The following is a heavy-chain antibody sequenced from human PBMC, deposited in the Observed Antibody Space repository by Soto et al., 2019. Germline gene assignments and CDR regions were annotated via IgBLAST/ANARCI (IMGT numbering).Heavy chain of an antibody. J-gene: IGHJ4*02. Sequence: QVQLVQSGAEVKKPGASVKVSCKTSGYTFTSYGISWVRQAPGQGLEWMGWISAYNSNTNYAQKLQGRVTMTTDTSTSTAYMELRSLRSDDTAVYYCATSNCSGGSCYSYYFDYWGQGTLVTVSS. CDR3: ATSNCSGGSCYSYYFDY. V-gene: IGHV1-18*01. CDR2: ISAYNSNT. D-gene: IGHD2-15*01. CDR1: GYTFTSYG.